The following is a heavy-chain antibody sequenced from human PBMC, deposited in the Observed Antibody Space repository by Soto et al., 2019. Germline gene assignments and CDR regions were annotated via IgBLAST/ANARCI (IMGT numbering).Heavy chain of an antibody. CDR3: ARDLYSSSARYFDY. Sequence: GGSLRLSCAASGFTFSNAWMNWVRQAPGKGLEWVSSISSSSSYIYYADSVKGRFTISRDNAKNSLYLQMNSLRAEDTAVYYCARDLYSSSARYFDYWGQGTLVTVSS. V-gene: IGHV3-21*01. CDR1: GFTFSNAW. CDR2: ISSSSSYI. J-gene: IGHJ4*02. D-gene: IGHD6-6*01.